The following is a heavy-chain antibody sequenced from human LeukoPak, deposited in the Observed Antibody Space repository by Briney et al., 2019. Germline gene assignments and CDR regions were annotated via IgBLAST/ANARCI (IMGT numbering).Heavy chain of an antibody. V-gene: IGHV4-39*07. CDR2: TFYSGIT. J-gene: IGHJ5*02. CDR1: GDSISSSSYQ. D-gene: IGHD2-2*01. CDR3: GRWNCGTTSCYGGVDP. Sequence: SETLSLTCTVSGDSISSSSYQWTWIRQSPGEGLEWIASTFYSGITYYKPSLKSRVTISMDPSKNQFSLKLTSVTAADTAVYYCGRWNCGTTSCYGGVDPWGQGTLVTVSA.